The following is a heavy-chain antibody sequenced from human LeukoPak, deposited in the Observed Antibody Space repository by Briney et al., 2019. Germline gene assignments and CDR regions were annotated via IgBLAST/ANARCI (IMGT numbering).Heavy chain of an antibody. Sequence: GGSLRLSCAASGFTFSSYWMSWVRQAPGKGLEWVANIKQDGSEKYYVDSVKGQFTISRDNAKNSLYLQMNSLRAEDTAVYYCARATLTYYYDSSGYYRWGQGTLVTVSS. J-gene: IGHJ5*02. V-gene: IGHV3-7*01. CDR3: ARATLTYYYDSSGYYR. D-gene: IGHD3-22*01. CDR1: GFTFSSYW. CDR2: IKQDGSEK.